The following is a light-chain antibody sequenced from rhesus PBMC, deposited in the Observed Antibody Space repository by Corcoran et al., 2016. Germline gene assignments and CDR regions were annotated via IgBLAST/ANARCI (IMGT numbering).Light chain of an antibody. CDR3: QQYSNWPLT. CDR1: QSVSSS. J-gene: IGKJ4*01. CDR2: GAS. V-gene: IGKV3-42*03. Sequence: EIVLTQSPATLSLSPGERATLSCRASQSVSSSLAWYQQKTGQFPRLLIYGASSRATGIPDRFSGSGSGTDFTLTLSSLEPDDFAVYYCQQYSNWPLTFGGGTKVEIK.